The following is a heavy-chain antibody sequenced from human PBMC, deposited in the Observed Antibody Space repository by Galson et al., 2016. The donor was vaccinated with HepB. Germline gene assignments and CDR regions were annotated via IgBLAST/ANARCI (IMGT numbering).Heavy chain of an antibody. CDR1: GFTFSTYS. V-gene: IGHV3-48*02. CDR3: ARVEHCSGASCYPCDY. D-gene: IGHD2-15*01. J-gene: IGHJ4*02. CDR2: ISSSSDST. Sequence: SLRLSCAASGFTFSTYSMNWVRLAPGKGLEWVSYISSSSDSTYYADSVKGRFTISRDNAKSSLYLQMNSLRDEDTAVYFCARVEHCSGASCYPCDYWGQGTLVTVSS.